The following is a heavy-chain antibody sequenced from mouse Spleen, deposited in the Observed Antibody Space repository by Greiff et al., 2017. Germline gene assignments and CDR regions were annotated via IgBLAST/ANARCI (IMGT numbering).Heavy chain of an antibody. D-gene: IGHD2-10*02. CDR3: ARGYGYAMDY. CDR2: ISSGSSTI. V-gene: IGHV5-17*02. CDR1: GFTFSRFG. J-gene: IGHJ4*01. Sequence: EVQLVESGGGLVQPGGSRKLSCAASGFTFSRFGMHWVRQAPEKGLEWFAYISSGSSTIYYADTVKGRFTISRDNPKNTLFLQMTSLRSEDTAMYYCARGYGYAMDYWGQGTSVTVSS.